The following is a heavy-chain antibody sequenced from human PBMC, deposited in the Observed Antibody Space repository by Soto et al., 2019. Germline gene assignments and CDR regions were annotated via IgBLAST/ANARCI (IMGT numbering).Heavy chain of an antibody. D-gene: IGHD3-22*01. CDR2: ISAYNGNT. CDR3: ARTGSGYYDSSGADAFDI. Sequence: ASVKVSCKASGYTFTSYGISWVRQAPGQGLEWMGWISAYNGNTNYAQKLQGRVTMTTDTSTSTAYMVLRSLRSDDTAVYYCARTGSGYYDSSGADAFDIWGQGTMVTVSS. CDR1: GYTFTSYG. V-gene: IGHV1-18*01. J-gene: IGHJ3*02.